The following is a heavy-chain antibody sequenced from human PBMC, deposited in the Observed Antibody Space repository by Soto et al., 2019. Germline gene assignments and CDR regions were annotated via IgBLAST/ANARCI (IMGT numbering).Heavy chain of an antibody. V-gene: IGHV3-13*01. CDR3: ARDRGPYDYFGMDV. CDR2: IGTDGNT. D-gene: IGHD3-10*01. CDR1: GFTFSSYD. J-gene: IGHJ6*02. Sequence: EVQLVESGGGLVQPGGSLRLSCAVSGFTFSSYDMHWVRQRTGTGLEWVSAIGTDGNTYYTASVKGRFTISRENAKDSLYLQMDSLRAEDTAVYYCARDRGPYDYFGMDVWGPGTTVTVSS.